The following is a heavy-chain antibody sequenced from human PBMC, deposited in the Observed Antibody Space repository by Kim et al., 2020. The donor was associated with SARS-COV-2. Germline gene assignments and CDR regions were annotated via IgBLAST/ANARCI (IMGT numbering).Heavy chain of an antibody. CDR3: AKGGDVWGSHREYYFEY. Sequence: VKGRFTSSRDNSKKTMYLRMNGLRAEDTAVYYCAKGGDVWGSHREYYFEYWGQGTLVTVSS. J-gene: IGHJ4*02. V-gene: IGHV3-23*01. D-gene: IGHD3-16*02.